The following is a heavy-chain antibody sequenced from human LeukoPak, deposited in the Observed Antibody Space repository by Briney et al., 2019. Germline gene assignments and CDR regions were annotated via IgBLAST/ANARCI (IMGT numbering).Heavy chain of an antibody. CDR1: GFTVSSNY. D-gene: IGHD2-15*01. CDR3: AKDVWGGYCSGGSCYPGAFDI. CDR2: ISGSGGST. Sequence: GGSLRLSCAASGFTVSSNYMSWVRQAPGKGLEWVSAISGSGGSTYYADSVKGRFTISRDNSKNTLYLQMNSLRAEDTAVYYCAKDVWGGYCSGGSCYPGAFDIWGQGTMVTVSS. V-gene: IGHV3-23*01. J-gene: IGHJ3*02.